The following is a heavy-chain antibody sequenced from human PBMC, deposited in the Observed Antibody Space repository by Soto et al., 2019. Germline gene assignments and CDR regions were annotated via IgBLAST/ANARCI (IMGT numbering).Heavy chain of an antibody. V-gene: IGHV4-59*01. CDR2: ISDSGRT. CDR1: GDSIGNYF. J-gene: IGHJ4*02. CDR3: AREMGYNYETRGHFDS. Sequence: QVQLQESGPGLVKPSETLSLTCSVSGDSIGNYFWSWILQPPGKGLQWIGYISDSGRTNYSPSRKRRVTMSVDTSKNRFSLKLTSVTAADTAVYYCAREMGYNYETRGHFDSWGQWTLVTVSS. D-gene: IGHD5-18*01.